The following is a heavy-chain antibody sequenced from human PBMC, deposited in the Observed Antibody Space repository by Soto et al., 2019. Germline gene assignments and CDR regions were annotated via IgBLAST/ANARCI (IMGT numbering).Heavy chain of an antibody. CDR3: ARDKRVDSSSWYPPTPRYYYYGMDV. CDR2: IYYSGST. J-gene: IGHJ6*02. D-gene: IGHD6-13*01. CDR1: GGSISSGGYY. V-gene: IGHV4-31*03. Sequence: QVQLQESGPGLVKPSQTLSLTCTVSGGSISSGGYYWSWIRQHPGKGLEWIGYIYYSGSTYYNPSLKSRVTISVDTSKNQFSLKLSSVTAADTAVYYCARDKRVDSSSWYPPTPRYYYYGMDVWGQGTTVTVSS.